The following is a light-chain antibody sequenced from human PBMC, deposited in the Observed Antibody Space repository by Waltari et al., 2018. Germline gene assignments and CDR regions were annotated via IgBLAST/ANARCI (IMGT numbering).Light chain of an antibody. CDR3: CSYAGSYTYV. V-gene: IGLV2-11*01. Sequence: QSALTQPRSVSGSPGLSVTVSCTGTSSDVGGYDYVSWYHQHPVKAPKLMFYDVSTRPSGVPDRFSGSKSGNTASLTISGLQAEDEADYYCCSYAGSYTYVFGTGTKVTVL. CDR2: DVS. CDR1: SSDVGGYDY. J-gene: IGLJ1*01.